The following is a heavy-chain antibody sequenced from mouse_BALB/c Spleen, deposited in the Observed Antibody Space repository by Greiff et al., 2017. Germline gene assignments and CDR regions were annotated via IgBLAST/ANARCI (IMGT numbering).Heavy chain of an antibody. CDR1: GFTFSSYW. CDR2: IRLKSDNYAT. J-gene: IGHJ3*01. D-gene: IGHD1-2*01. Sequence: DVMLVESGGGLVQPGGSMKLSCVASGFTFSSYWMSWVRQSPEKGLEWVAEIRLKSDNYATHYAESVKGKFTISRDDSKSRLYLQMNSLRAEDTGIYYCTPITTSSFAYWGQGTLVTVSA. CDR3: TPITTSSFAY. V-gene: IGHV6-6*02.